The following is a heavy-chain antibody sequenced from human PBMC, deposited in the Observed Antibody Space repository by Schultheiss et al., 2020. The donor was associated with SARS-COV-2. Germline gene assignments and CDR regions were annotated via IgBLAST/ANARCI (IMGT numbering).Heavy chain of an antibody. CDR2: IYTSGST. V-gene: IGHV4-61*02. CDR1: GGSISSGSYY. J-gene: IGHJ4*02. CDR3: ARQYGSFDY. Sequence: SETLSLTCTVSGGSISSGSYYWSWIRQPAGKGLEWIGRIYTSGSTNYNPSLKSRVTMSVDTSKNQFSLKLSSVTAADTAVYYCARQYGSFDYWGQGTLVTVSS. D-gene: IGHD4-17*01.